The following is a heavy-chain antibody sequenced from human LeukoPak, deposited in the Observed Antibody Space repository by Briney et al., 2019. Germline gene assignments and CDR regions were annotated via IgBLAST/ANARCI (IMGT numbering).Heavy chain of an antibody. D-gene: IGHD3-3*01. CDR1: GGSFSGYY. J-gene: IGHJ4*02. CDR3: ARDLKGHDFWSGYYPD. Sequence: SETLSLTCAVSGGSFSGYYWSWIRQPPGKGLEWIGEINHSGSTNYNPSLKSRVTISVDTSKNQFSLKLSSVTAADTAVYYCARDLKGHDFWSGYYPDWGQGTLVTVSS. CDR2: INHSGST. V-gene: IGHV4-34*01.